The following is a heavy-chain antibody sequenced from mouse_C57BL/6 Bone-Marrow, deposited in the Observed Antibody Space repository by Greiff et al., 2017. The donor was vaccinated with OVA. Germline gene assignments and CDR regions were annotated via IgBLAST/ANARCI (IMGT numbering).Heavy chain of an antibody. CDR1: GFSLTSYG. CDR2: IWSGGST. J-gene: IGHJ4*01. CDR3: ARNRRRQLRLRAMDY. Sequence: VKLVESGPGLVQPSQSLSITCTVSGFSLTSYGVHWVRQSPGKGLEWLGVIWSGGSTDYNAAFISRLSISKDNSKSQVFFKMNSLQADDTAIYYCARNRRRQLRLRAMDYWGQGTSVTVSS. D-gene: IGHD3-2*02. V-gene: IGHV2-2*01.